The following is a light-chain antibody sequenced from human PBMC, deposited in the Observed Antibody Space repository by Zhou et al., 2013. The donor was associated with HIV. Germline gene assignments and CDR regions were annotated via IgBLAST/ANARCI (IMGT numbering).Light chain of an antibody. CDR2: DAS. J-gene: IGKJ4*01. CDR1: QDIRDY. Sequence: IQLTQSPSSLSASVGDRVTITCQANQDIRDYLNWYQQISGKPPKLLIYDASNLQGGSHQGSVEVGLGHILRNHQRPATEDIGTYYXQHYDLPXTFGEGPRWDQT. V-gene: IGKV1-33*01. CDR3: QHYDLPXT.